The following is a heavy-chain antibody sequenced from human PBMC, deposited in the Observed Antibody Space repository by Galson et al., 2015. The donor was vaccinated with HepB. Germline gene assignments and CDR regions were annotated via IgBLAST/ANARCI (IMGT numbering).Heavy chain of an antibody. D-gene: IGHD2-2*01. CDR1: GFTFSTYS. J-gene: IGHJ3*01. CDR3: ARGPHCTSASCYVLGAFDL. CDR2: ISSSSSYI. V-gene: IGHV3-21*01. Sequence: SLRLSCAASGFTFSTYSMNWVRQAPGKGLEWVSSISSSSSYIYYADSVKGRFTISRDNAKNSLYLQMNSLRAEDTSVYYCARGPHCTSASCYVLGAFDLWGQGTMVTVSS.